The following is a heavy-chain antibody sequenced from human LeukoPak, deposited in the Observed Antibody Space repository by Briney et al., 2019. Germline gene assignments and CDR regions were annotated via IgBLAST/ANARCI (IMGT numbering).Heavy chain of an antibody. D-gene: IGHD3-3*01. J-gene: IGHJ4*02. CDR1: GYTFTSYY. CDR2: INPSGGST. Sequence: PGASVKVSCKASGYTFTSYYMHWVRQAPGQGLEWMGIINPSGGSTSYAQKFQGRVTMTRDTSTSTVYMELSSLRSEDTAVYYCAREKGITIFGVVIRPRRLVFDYWGQGTLVTVSS. V-gene: IGHV1-46*01. CDR3: AREKGITIFGVVIRPRRLVFDY.